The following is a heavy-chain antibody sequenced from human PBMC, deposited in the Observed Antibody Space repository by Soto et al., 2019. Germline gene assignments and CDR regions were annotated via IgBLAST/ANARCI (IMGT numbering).Heavy chain of an antibody. CDR3: AKESQYYYDRSGYSYIDS. D-gene: IGHD3-22*01. J-gene: IGHJ4*02. CDR1: GFTFRSYA. Sequence: EVQLLESGGGLIQPGGSLRLSCAASGFTFRSYAMSWVRQAPGKGLEWVSGLGGSGYSAYYSDSVKGRFTISRDNSKSTLFLQMNSLRAEDTAVYYCAKESQYYYDRSGYSYIDSWGQGILVTVSS. CDR2: LGGSGYSA. V-gene: IGHV3-23*01.